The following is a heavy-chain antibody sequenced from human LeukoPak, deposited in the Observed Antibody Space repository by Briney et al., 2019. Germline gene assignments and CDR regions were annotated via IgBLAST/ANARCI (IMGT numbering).Heavy chain of an antibody. V-gene: IGHV3-7*03. Sequence: GGSLRLSWAAPGFTFSSYWMSWVRQAPGKGLEWVAKIKQEGSEKYYVDSVKGRFTISRDNAKNSLYLQMNSLRAEDTAVYYCARGPPSTRYCSSTSCYLVYWGQGTLVTVSS. CDR1: GFTFSSYW. CDR3: ARGPPSTRYCSSTSCYLVY. D-gene: IGHD2-2*01. CDR2: IKQEGSEK. J-gene: IGHJ4*02.